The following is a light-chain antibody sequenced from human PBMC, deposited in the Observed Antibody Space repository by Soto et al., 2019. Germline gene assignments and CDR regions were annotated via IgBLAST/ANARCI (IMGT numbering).Light chain of an antibody. CDR1: QGISSW. J-gene: IGKJ5*01. CDR3: QQFNSYPIT. CDR2: KAS. Sequence: IQMTQSPSTLSAYVGDRVTITCRASQGISSWLAWYQQKPGKAPKLLIYKASSLESGVPSRFSGSGSGTEFTLTISTLQPDDFATYYCQQFNSYPITFGQGTRLEIK. V-gene: IGKV1-5*03.